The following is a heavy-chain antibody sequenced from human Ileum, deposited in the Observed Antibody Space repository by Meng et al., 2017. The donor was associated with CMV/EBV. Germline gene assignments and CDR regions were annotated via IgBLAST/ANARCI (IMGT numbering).Heavy chain of an antibody. J-gene: IGHJ4*02. CDR2: ITSSGDRT. V-gene: IGHV3-23*01. CDR1: GFTFSSSA. Sequence: GESLKISCAASGFTFSSSALTWVRQAPGKGLKWVSTITSSGDRTYYADSVKGRFTISRDNSKSTLYLQMNSLRAEDTAVYYCASSGSYYGPFDYWGQGTLVTVSS. CDR3: ASSGSYYGPFDY. D-gene: IGHD1-26*01.